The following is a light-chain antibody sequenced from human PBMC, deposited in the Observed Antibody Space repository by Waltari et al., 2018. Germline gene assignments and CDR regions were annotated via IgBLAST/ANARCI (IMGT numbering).Light chain of an antibody. CDR3: QHYLRLPVT. CDR2: GAS. CDR1: QSVSRA. Sequence: EIVLTQSPGTLSLSLGERATVSCRASQSVSRALAWYQQKPGQAPRLLIYGASTRATGIPDRFSGSGSGTDFSRTSSRLEPDDFAVYYCQHYLRLPVTFGQGTTVEI. V-gene: IGKV3-20*01. J-gene: IGKJ1*01.